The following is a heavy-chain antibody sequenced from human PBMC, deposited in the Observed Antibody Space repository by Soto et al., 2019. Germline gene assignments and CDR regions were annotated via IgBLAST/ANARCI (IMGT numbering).Heavy chain of an antibody. CDR2: ISSSSSYI. CDR1: GFTFSSYS. CDR3: ARDYTSGWYGYYYYGMDV. D-gene: IGHD6-19*01. V-gene: IGHV3-21*01. Sequence: PGGSLRLSCAASGFTFSSYSMNWVRQAPGKGLEWVSSISSSSSYIYYADSVKGRFTISRDNAKNSLYLQMNSLRAEDTAAYYCARDYTSGWYGYYYYGMDVWGQGTTVTVS. J-gene: IGHJ6*02.